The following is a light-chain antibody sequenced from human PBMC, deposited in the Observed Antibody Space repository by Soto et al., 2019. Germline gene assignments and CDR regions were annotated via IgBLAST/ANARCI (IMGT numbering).Light chain of an antibody. CDR3: QQYGRSPWT. J-gene: IGKJ1*01. Sequence: EVAMTQSPATVSVSPGERVTLSCRASQRVSSNVAWYQQKPGQAPRVLIFGASTRATGTPARFSGSGSGTEFTLTISSLQPEDFAVYYCQQYGRSPWTFGQGTRVDIK. CDR2: GAS. CDR1: QRVSSN. V-gene: IGKV3-15*01.